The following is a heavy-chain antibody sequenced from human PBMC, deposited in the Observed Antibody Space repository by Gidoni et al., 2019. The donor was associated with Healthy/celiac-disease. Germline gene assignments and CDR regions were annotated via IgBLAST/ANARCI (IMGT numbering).Heavy chain of an antibody. D-gene: IGHD3-22*01. Sequence: QVQLQESVPGLVKPSETLSLTCTVSGGSISSYYWSWIRQPPGKGLEWIGYIYYSGSTNYNPSLKSRVTISVDTSKNQFSLKLSSVTAADTAVYYCARFYDSSGYYYGHFDYWGQGTLVTVSS. CDR1: GGSISSYY. J-gene: IGHJ4*02. V-gene: IGHV4-59*01. CDR2: IYYSGST. CDR3: ARFYDSSGYYYGHFDY.